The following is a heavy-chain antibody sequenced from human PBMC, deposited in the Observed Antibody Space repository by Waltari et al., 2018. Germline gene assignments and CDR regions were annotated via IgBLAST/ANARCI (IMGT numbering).Heavy chain of an antibody. CDR2: IKQDGSEK. V-gene: IGHV3-7*01. D-gene: IGHD3-10*01. J-gene: IGHJ4*02. CDR1: GFTFSSYW. Sequence: EVQLVESGGGLVQPGGSLRLSCAASGFTFSSYWMSWVRQAPGKGQEWVANIKQDGSEKYYVDSVKGRFTISRDNAKNSLYLQMNSLRAEDTAVYYCARGGPGSYYDFDYWGQGTLVTVSS. CDR3: ARGGPGSYYDFDY.